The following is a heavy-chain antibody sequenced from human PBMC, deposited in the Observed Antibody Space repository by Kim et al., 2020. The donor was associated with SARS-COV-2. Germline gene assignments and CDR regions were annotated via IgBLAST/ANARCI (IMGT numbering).Heavy chain of an antibody. CDR1: GGSFSGYY. CDR3: ARGHKWQQQLADFDY. Sequence: SETLSLTCAVYGGSFSGYYWSWIRQPPGKGLEWIGEINHSGSTNYNPSLKSRVTISVDTSKNQFSLKLSSVTAADTAVYYCARGHKWQQQLADFDYWGQGTLVTVSS. J-gene: IGHJ4*02. V-gene: IGHV4-34*01. D-gene: IGHD6-13*01. CDR2: INHSGST.